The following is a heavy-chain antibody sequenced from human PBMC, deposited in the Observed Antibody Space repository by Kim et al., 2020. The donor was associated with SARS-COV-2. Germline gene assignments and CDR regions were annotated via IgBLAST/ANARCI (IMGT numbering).Heavy chain of an antibody. V-gene: IGHV3-30*01. CDR3: ARVGQQLGHDAFDI. Sequence: DSVKGRFTISRDNSKNTLYLQMNSLRAENTAVYYCARVGQQLGHDAFDIWGQGTMVTVSS. D-gene: IGHD6-13*01. J-gene: IGHJ3*02.